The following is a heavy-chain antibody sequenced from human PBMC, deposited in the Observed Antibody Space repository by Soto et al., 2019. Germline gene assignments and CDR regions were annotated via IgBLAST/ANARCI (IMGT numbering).Heavy chain of an antibody. CDR3: ARDLTLAVAGSLINWFDP. J-gene: IGHJ5*02. D-gene: IGHD3-16*01. CDR2: IYSSGST. V-gene: IGHV4-59*01. Sequence: SETQSVPCSVSGVASKNFYWSWIRKHPGRGLEWSGYIYSSGSTNYNPSLKSRVTMSLDASKNQLSLKLTSVTAADTAVYYCARDLTLAVAGSLINWFDPWGQGTLVTVSS. CDR1: GVASKNFY.